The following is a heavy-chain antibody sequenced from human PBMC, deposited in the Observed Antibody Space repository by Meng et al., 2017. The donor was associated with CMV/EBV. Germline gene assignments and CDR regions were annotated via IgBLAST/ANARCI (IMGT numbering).Heavy chain of an antibody. Sequence: QVHLPRGSAGLFTLSECLSLTSAVYCGSLSCYFCSVIRQPPGKGLGWIGENNHSGSTNYNPSLKSRVTISVDTSKNQFSLKLSSVTAADTAVYYCASSLTYPDYWGQGTLVTVSS. CDR1: CGSLSCYF. CDR3: ASSLTYPDY. D-gene: IGHD2-15*01. V-gene: IGHV4-34*02. J-gene: IGHJ4*02. CDR2: NNHSGST.